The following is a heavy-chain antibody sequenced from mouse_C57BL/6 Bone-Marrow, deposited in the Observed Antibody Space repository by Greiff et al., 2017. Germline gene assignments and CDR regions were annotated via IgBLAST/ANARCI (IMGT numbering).Heavy chain of an antibody. CDR3: ARGGRGMDY. CDR2: IYPSDSET. J-gene: IGHJ4*01. CDR1: GYTFTSYW. V-gene: IGHV1-61*01. Sequence: QVQLKQSGAELVRPGSSVKLSCKASGYTFTSYWMAWVKQRPGQGLEWIGNIYPSDSETHYNQKFKDKATLTVDKSSSTAYMQLSSLTSEDSAVYYCARGGRGMDYWGQGTSVTVSS.